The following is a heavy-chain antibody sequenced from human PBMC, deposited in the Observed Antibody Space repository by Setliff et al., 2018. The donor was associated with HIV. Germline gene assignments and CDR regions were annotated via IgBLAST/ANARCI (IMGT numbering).Heavy chain of an antibody. J-gene: IGHJ4*01. Sequence: KSSETLSLTCAVYGGSFSGYYWSWIRQSPGKGLEWIGEVNAGGSTNYNPSLKSRVTISMDTSKNQFSLRVTSVTAADTAFYFCARATGPTYYFDFWGHGNLVTVSS. CDR3: ARATGPTYYFDF. CDR1: GGSFSGYY. V-gene: IGHV4-34*01. CDR2: VNAGGST.